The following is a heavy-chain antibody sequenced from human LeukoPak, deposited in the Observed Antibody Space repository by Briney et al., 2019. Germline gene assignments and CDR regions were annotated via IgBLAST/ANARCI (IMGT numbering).Heavy chain of an antibody. V-gene: IGHV3-23*01. CDR3: ARGADGVSSNSRGWFDP. CDR1: GFTFSSYG. D-gene: IGHD2-15*01. Sequence: GGSLRLSCAASGFTFSSYGMRWVRQAPGKGLEWVSGISGSGGSTYYADSVRGRFTISRDNAKNSLYLQMNSLRAEDTAVYSCARGADGVSSNSRGWFDPWGQGTLVTVSS. J-gene: IGHJ5*02. CDR2: ISGSGGST.